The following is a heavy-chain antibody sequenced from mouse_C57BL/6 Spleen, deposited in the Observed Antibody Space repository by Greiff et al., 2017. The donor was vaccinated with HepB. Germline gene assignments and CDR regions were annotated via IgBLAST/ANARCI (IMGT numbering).Heavy chain of an antibody. J-gene: IGHJ1*03. V-gene: IGHV5-4*01. CDR2: ISDGGSYT. Sequence: EVQLQESGGGLVKPGGSLKLSCAASGFTFSSYAMSWVRQTPEKRLEWVATISDGGSYTYYPDNVKGRFTISRDNAKNNLYLQMSHLKSEDTAMYYCASYYSNYVGYFDVWGTGTTVTVSS. D-gene: IGHD2-5*01. CDR3: ASYYSNYVGYFDV. CDR1: GFTFSSYA.